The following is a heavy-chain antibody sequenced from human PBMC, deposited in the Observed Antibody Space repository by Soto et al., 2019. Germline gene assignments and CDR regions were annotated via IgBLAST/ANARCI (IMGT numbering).Heavy chain of an antibody. CDR2: INPNSGGT. CDR1: GYTFTGYY. CDR3: ARAVGYTTVTTWAWDYYYGMDV. J-gene: IGHJ6*02. D-gene: IGHD4-4*01. V-gene: IGHV1-2*02. Sequence: QVQLVRSGAEVKKPGASVKVSCKASGYTFTGYYMHWVRQAPGQGLEWMGWINPNSGGTNYAQKFQGRVTMTRDTSISTAYMELSRLRSDDTAVYYCARAVGYTTVTTWAWDYYYGMDVWGQGTTVTVSS.